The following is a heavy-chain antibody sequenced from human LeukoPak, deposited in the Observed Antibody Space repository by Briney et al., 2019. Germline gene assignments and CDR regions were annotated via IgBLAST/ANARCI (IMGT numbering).Heavy chain of an antibody. Sequence: PTGGSLRLSCAASGFTFDDYAMHWVRQAPGKGLEWVSGISWNSGSIGYADSVKGRFTISRDNAKNSLYLQMNSLRAEDTALYYCAKSPVGEGDSYFDYWGQGTLVTVSS. CDR1: GFTFDDYA. CDR2: ISWNSGSI. D-gene: IGHD3-16*01. CDR3: AKSPVGEGDSYFDY. J-gene: IGHJ4*02. V-gene: IGHV3-9*01.